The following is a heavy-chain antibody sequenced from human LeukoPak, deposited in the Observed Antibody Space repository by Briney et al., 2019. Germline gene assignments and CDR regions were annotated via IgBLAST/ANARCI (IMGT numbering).Heavy chain of an antibody. CDR2: IYHSGST. CDR1: GGSISSGGYS. D-gene: IGHD1-26*01. CDR3: ARDRAGATKGTDY. V-gene: IGHV4-30-2*01. Sequence: PSQTLSLTCAVSGGSISSGGYSWSWIRQPPGKGLEWIGYIYHSGSTYYNPSLKSRVTISVDRSKNQFSLKLSSVTAADTAVYYCARDRAGATKGTDYWGQGTLVTASS. J-gene: IGHJ4*02.